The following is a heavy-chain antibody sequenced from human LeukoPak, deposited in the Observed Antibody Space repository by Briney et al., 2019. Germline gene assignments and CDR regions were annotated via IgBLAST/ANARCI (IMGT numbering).Heavy chain of an antibody. CDR1: GFTFSSYG. CDR3: ARTYYYYYGMDV. J-gene: IGHJ6*04. V-gene: IGHV3-33*01. CDR2: IWYDGSNK. Sequence: GGSLRLSCAASGFTFSSYGMHWVRQAPGKGLEWVAVIWYDGSNKYYADSVKGRFTISRDNSKNTLYLQMNSLRAEDTAVYYCARTYYYYYGMDVWGKGTTATVSS.